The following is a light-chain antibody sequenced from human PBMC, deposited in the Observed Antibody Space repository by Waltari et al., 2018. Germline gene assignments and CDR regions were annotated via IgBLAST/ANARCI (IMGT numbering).Light chain of an antibody. CDR2: RNN. V-gene: IGLV1-47*01. J-gene: IGLJ3*02. Sequence: QSVLTQAPSASETPGQSVPISCSGSSSNIGNNHASWYQQLPGTAPKLLIYRNNQRPSGVPDRFSGSKSGTSASLAISGLRSEDEADFYCAAWDDSLSAWVFGGGTKLTVL. CDR3: AAWDDSLSAWV. CDR1: SSNIGNNH.